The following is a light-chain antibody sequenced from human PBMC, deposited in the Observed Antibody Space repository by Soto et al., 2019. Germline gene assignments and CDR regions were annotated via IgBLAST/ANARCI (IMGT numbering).Light chain of an antibody. J-gene: IGLJ1*01. Sequence: QSALTQPAPVSGSPGQSVTISCTGTSSDIGTYNFVSWYQQLPGKAPKLIIYEVSNRPSGVSNRFSGSKSGNTASLTISGLQAEDEGDYYCSSYTNSNILHYVFGTGTKVTVL. CDR1: SSDIGTYNF. CDR3: SSYTNSNILHYV. V-gene: IGLV2-14*01. CDR2: EVS.